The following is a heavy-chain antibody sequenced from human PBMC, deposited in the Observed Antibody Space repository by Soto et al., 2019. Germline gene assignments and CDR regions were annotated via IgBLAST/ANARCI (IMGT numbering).Heavy chain of an antibody. Sequence: QVQLVQSGAEVKKPGSSVKVSCKASGGTFSSYAISWVRQAPGQGLEWMGGIIPIFGTANYAQKFQGRVTITADESTSTAYMELSSLRSEDTAVYYCARWAGELTQYFLNAFDIWGQGTMVTVSS. D-gene: IGHD1-26*01. CDR2: IIPIFGTA. V-gene: IGHV1-69*12. CDR1: GGTFSSYA. J-gene: IGHJ3*02. CDR3: ARWAGELTQYFLNAFDI.